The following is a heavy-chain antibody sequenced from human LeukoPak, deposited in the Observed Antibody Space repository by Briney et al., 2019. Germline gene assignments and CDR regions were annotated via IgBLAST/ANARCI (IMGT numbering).Heavy chain of an antibody. V-gene: IGHV4-34*01. D-gene: IGHD6-13*01. CDR1: SGSLSDYF. Sequence: SETLSPTCAVYSGSLSDYFWSWIRQSPGKGLEWIGEINHSGSTKYNPSLKSRVTISVDTSKNQLSLRLSSVTAAEKAGYYCAREGTTDSSTWYMSWFDPWGQGTLVTVSS. CDR2: INHSGST. CDR3: AREGTTDSSTWYMSWFDP. J-gene: IGHJ5*02.